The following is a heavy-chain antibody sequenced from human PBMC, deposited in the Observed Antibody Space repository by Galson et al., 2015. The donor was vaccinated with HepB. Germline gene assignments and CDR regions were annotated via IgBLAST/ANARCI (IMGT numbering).Heavy chain of an antibody. CDR2: ISAYNGNT. V-gene: IGHV1-18*04. CDR3: ARDPRGYGNWFDP. CDR1: GYTFTSYG. Sequence: SVKVSCTASGYTFTSYGISWVRQAPGQGLEWMGWISAYNGNTNYAQKLQGRVTMTTDTSTSAAYMELRSLRSDDTAVYYCARDPRGYGNWFDPWGQGTLVTVSS. J-gene: IGHJ5*02. D-gene: IGHD2-15*01.